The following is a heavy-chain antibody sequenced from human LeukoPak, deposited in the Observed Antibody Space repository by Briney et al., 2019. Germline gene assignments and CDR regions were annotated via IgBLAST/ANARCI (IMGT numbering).Heavy chain of an antibody. V-gene: IGHV3-23*01. CDR3: ANPKAGVASIDY. D-gene: IGHD3-10*01. CDR1: GFTFSSYA. Sequence: PGGSLRLSCAASGFTFSSYAMSWVRQAPGKGLEWVSSISVNDYNTYYAESVKGRFSISRDNSRNKVYLQMNSLRAKDTAVYYCANPKAGVASIDYWGQGTLVTVSS. J-gene: IGHJ4*02. CDR2: ISVNDYNT.